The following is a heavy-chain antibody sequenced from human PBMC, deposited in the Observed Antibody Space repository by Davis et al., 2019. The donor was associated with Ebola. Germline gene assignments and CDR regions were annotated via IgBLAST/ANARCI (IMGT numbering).Heavy chain of an antibody. CDR1: GFTLSTCG. Sequence: PGGSLRLSCAASGFTLSTCGLSWVRQAPGKGPEWLSYITTSSNTIYYADSVKGRFTISRDNANNLLYLQMNSLRDDDTAVYYCTRGNLGGDYWGQGTLVTVSS. J-gene: IGHJ4*02. D-gene: IGHD4-23*01. CDR2: ITTSSNTI. V-gene: IGHV3-48*02. CDR3: TRGNLGGDY.